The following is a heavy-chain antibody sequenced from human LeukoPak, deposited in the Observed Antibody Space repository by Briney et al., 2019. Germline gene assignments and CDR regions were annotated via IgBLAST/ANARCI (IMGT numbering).Heavy chain of an antibody. CDR2: ISLAGRT. J-gene: IGHJ4*02. Sequence: SETLSLTCGVSGGSITTTNYWSWVRQPPGGGLEWIGEISLAGRTRYNPSLQSRVHISIDESKNHLYLNLASVTAADTAVYYCSRESGPFCPLRHWGQGTLVAVTS. V-gene: IGHV4-4*02. D-gene: IGHD1-26*01. CDR1: GGSITTTNY. CDR3: SRESGPFCPLRH.